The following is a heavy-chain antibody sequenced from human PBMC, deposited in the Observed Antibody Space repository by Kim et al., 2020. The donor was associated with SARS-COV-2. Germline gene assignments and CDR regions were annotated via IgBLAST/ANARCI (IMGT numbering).Heavy chain of an antibody. CDR2: INTNTGNP. J-gene: IGHJ6*02. D-gene: IGHD2-21*01. V-gene: IGHV7-4-1*02. Sequence: ASVKVSCKASGYTFTSYAMNWVRQAPGQGLEWMGWINTNTGNPTYAQGFTGRFVFSLDTSVSTAYLQISSLKAEDTAVYYCARDAVLDSDYYYGMDVWGQGTTVTVSS. CDR3: ARDAVLDSDYYYGMDV. CDR1: GYTFTSYA.